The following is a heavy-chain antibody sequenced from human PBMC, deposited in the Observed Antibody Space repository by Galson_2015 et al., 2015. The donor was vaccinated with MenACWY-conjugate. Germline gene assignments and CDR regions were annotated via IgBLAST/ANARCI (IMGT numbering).Heavy chain of an antibody. Sequence: SLRLSCAASGFTLSSYGMHWVRQAAGKGLEWVAVISYDGSNKYYADSVKGRFTISRDNSKKTLYLQMNSLRAEDTAVYYCAKDLVRYNSGLKLHYFYHGMYVWGQGTSVTVSS. J-gene: IGHJ6*02. CDR2: ISYDGSNK. D-gene: IGHD6-19*01. CDR1: GFTLSSYG. V-gene: IGHV3-30*18. CDR3: AKDLVRYNSGLKLHYFYHGMYV.